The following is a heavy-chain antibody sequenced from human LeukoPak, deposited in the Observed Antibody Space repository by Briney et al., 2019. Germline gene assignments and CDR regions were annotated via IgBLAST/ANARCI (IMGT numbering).Heavy chain of an antibody. J-gene: IGHJ6*02. CDR1: GFTFTSSA. Sequence: VASVKVSCKASGFTFTSSAVQWVRQARGQRLEWIGWIVVGSGNTNYAQKFQERVTITRDMSTSTADMELSSLRSEDTAVYYCAAESTNYGMDVWGQGTTVTVSS. V-gene: IGHV1-58*01. CDR3: AAESTNYGMDV. CDR2: IVVGSGNT.